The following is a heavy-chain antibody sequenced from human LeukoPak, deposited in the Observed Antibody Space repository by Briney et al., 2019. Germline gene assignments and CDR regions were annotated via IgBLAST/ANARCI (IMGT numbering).Heavy chain of an antibody. Sequence: GGSLRLSCAASGFTFSSYEMNWVRQAPGKGLEWVSYISSSGSTIYYADSVKGRFTISRDNAKNSLYLQMNSLRAEDTAVYYCAKVDTDPDYGDYENYWGQGTLVTVSS. J-gene: IGHJ4*02. CDR1: GFTFSSYE. V-gene: IGHV3-48*03. D-gene: IGHD4-17*01. CDR2: ISSSGSTI. CDR3: AKVDTDPDYGDYENY.